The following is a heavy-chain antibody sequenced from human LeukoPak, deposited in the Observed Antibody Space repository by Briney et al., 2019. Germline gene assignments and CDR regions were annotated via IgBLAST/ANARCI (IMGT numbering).Heavy chain of an antibody. D-gene: IGHD3-10*01. CDR3: AKVPEADYYGSGNYL. Sequence: GGSLRLSCAASGFTFSSYGMHWVRQAPGKGLEWVAFIRYDGSNKYYADSVKGRFTISRDNSKNTLYLQMNSLRAEDTAVYYCAKVPEADYYGSGNYLWGQGTLVTVSS. CDR2: IRYDGSNK. J-gene: IGHJ4*02. CDR1: GFTFSSYG. V-gene: IGHV3-30*02.